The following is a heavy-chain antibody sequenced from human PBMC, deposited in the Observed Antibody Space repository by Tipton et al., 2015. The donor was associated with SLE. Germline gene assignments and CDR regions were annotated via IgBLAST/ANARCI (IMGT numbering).Heavy chain of an antibody. CDR1: GDSITYYY. CDR2: VYYGGST. CDR3: ATDRRIVVVPAAMDYSWFDP. Sequence: TLSLTCTVSGDSITYYYWSWIRQPPGKGLEWIGYVYYGGSTNYNPSLKSRVTISLDTSKNQFSLQLSSVTAADTAVYYCATDRRIVVVPAAMDYSWFDPWGHGTLVTISS. V-gene: IGHV4-59*01. J-gene: IGHJ5*02. D-gene: IGHD2-2*01.